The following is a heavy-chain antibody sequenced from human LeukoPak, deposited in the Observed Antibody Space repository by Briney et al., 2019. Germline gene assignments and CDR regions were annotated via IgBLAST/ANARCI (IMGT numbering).Heavy chain of an antibody. CDR1: RFTFNNYA. D-gene: IGHD5-12*01. CDR3: AREVGYSDY. V-gene: IGHV3-30*04. Sequence: GRSLTLSCAASRFTFNNYAVNWVRQAPGKGLDWVAIISSDGTKKYYADPVTGRFTISRDNSKNTVFLQMNSLRDEDTAIYYCAREVGYSDYWGQGTLVTVSS. J-gene: IGHJ4*02. CDR2: ISSDGTKK.